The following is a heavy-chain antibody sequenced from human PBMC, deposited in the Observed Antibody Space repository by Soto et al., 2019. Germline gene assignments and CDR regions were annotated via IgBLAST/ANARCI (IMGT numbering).Heavy chain of an antibody. CDR2: IRSKANSYAT. J-gene: IGHJ6*02. V-gene: IGHV3-73*01. CDR1: GFTFSGSA. D-gene: IGHD4-17*01. CDR3: TSNPGEQVRISLYGMDV. Sequence: GGSLRLSCAASGFTFSGSAMHWVRQASGKGLEWVGRIRSKANSYATAYAASVKGRFTISRDDSKNTAYLQMNSLKTEDTAVYYCTSNPGEQVRISLYGMDVWGQGTTVTV.